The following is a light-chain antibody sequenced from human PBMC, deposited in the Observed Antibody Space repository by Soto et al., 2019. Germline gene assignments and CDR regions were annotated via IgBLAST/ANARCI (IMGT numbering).Light chain of an antibody. CDR1: QTICLW. CDR3: QHYNSYSEE. V-gene: IGKV1-5*03. J-gene: IGKJ1*01. Sequence: DIQMTQSPSTLSGSVGAGVPSTCGARQTICLWLAWYQQKPGKAPKLLIYKGSTLKSGVPSRFSGSGSGTEFTLTISSLQPDDFATSSCQHYNSYSEEFGQGTKV. CDR2: KGS.